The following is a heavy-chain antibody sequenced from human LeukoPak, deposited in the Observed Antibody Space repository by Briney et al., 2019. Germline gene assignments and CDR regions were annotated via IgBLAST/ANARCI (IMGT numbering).Heavy chain of an antibody. V-gene: IGHV1-2*02. J-gene: IGHJ3*02. Sequence: ASVKVSCKASGYTFIGYYMHWVRQAPGQGLEWMGWIDPYSGGTHFAQRFQGRVSMTLDTSISTAYMELTRLTSDDTAVYYCARDGVAVSSDAFDIWGQGTMVTVSA. CDR3: ARDGVAVSSDAFDI. CDR2: IDPYSGGT. D-gene: IGHD6-19*01. CDR1: GYTFIGYY.